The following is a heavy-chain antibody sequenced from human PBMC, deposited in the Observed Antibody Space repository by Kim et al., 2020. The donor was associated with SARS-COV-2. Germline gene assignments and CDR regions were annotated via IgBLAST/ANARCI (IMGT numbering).Heavy chain of an antibody. CDR2: IKSKNDGGTT. CDR1: GFTFSNAW. Sequence: GGSLRLSCAASGFTFSNAWMSWVRQAPGKGLEWVGRIKSKNDGGTTDYAAPVKGRFTIPRDDSKNTLYLQMNSLKTEDTAVYYCTTKDRGQYYYDSSGYYYPWLYYYGMDVWGQGTTVTVSS. CDR3: TTKDRGQYYYDSSGYYYPWLYYYGMDV. J-gene: IGHJ6*02. D-gene: IGHD3-22*01. V-gene: IGHV3-15*01.